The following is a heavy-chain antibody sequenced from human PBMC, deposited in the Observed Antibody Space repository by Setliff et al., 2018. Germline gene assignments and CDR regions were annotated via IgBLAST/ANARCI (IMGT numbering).Heavy chain of an antibody. CDR1: GYAFINYY. CDR3: VRGGLAAAGRKGVFEY. D-gene: IGHD6-13*01. Sequence: GASVKVSCKASGYAFINYYMFWVRQAPGQGPEWMGTINTGGGSASIVDQFQGRVTMTRDTSTSTVYLELNSLRSDDTAVYYCVRGGLAAAGRKGVFEYWGQGTLVTVSS. CDR2: INTGGGSA. V-gene: IGHV1-46*01. J-gene: IGHJ4*02.